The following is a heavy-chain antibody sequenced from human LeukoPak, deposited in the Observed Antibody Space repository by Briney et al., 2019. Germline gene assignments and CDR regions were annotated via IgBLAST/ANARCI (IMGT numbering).Heavy chain of an antibody. CDR3: ARDQINGRSYGQNWFDP. D-gene: IGHD5-18*01. CDR1: GGTFSSYA. CDR2: IIPILGIA. J-gene: IGHJ5*02. V-gene: IGHV1-69*04. Sequence: SVKVSCKASGGTFSSYAIIWVRQAPGQGLEWMGRIIPILGIANYAQKFQGRVTITADKSTSTAYMELSSLRSEDTAVYYCARDQINGRSYGQNWFDPWGQGTLVTVSS.